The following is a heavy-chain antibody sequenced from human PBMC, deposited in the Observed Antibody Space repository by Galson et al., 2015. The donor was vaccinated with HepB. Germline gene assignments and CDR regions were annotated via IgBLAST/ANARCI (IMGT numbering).Heavy chain of an antibody. J-gene: IGHJ4*02. CDR1: GFTFSSYA. CDR3: ARPTRDY. V-gene: IGHV3-30-3*01. CDR2: ISYDGSNK. Sequence: SLRLSCAASGFTFSSYAMHWVRQAPGKGLEWVAVISYDGSNKYYADSVKGRFTISRDNSKNTLYLQMNSLRAEDTAVYYCARPTRDYWGQGTLVTVSS.